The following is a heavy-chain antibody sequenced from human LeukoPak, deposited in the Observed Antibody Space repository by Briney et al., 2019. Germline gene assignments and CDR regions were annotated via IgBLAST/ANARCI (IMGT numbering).Heavy chain of an antibody. J-gene: IGHJ6*03. V-gene: IGHV1-8*03. Sequence: ASVKVSCKASGYTFTSFDINWVRQATGQGLEWMGWLNPNSGNTGYAQKFQGRVTITRNTSMSTAYMELSGLRSEDTAVYYCARGLNVPAALYYYYYMDVWGKGTTVTVSS. D-gene: IGHD2-2*01. CDR2: LNPNSGNT. CDR1: GYTFTSFD. CDR3: ARGLNVPAALYYYYYMDV.